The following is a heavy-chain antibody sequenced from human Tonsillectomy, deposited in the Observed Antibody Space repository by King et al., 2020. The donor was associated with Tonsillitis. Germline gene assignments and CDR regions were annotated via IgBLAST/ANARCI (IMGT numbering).Heavy chain of an antibody. V-gene: IGHV3-48*01. CDR3: ARGRAAAADY. CDR2: ISSSSSTI. J-gene: IGHJ4*02. Sequence: VQLVESGGGLVQPGGSLRLSCAASGFTFSSYNMNWGRQAPGKGLEWVSFISSSSSTIYYAYSGKGRFTISRDNAKNSLSLQMNSLRAEDTAVYYCARGRAAAADYWGQGTLVTVPS. CDR1: GFTFSSYN. D-gene: IGHD6-13*01.